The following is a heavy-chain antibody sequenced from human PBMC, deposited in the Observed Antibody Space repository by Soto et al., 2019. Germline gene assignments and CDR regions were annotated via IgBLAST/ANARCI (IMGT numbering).Heavy chain of an antibody. CDR3: ARLNSYYDYVWGSYRYTPYGMDV. CDR2: IYYSGST. D-gene: IGHD3-16*02. Sequence: QLQESGPGLVKPSETLSLTCTVSGGSISSSSYYWGWIRQPPGKGLEWIGSIYYSGSTYYNPSLKSRVTISVDTSKNQFSLKLSSVTAADTAVYYCARLNSYYDYVWGSYRYTPYGMDVWGQGTTVTVSS. J-gene: IGHJ6*02. CDR1: GGSISSSSYY. V-gene: IGHV4-39*01.